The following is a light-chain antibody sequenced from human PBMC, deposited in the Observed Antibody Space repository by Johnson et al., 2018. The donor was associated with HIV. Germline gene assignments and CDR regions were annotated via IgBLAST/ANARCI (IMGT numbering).Light chain of an antibody. CDR1: SSNIGNNY. CDR3: GTWDSSLNAGV. V-gene: IGLV1-51*02. Sequence: QSVLTQPPSVSAAPGQKVTISCSGSSSNIGNNYVSWYQQLPGTAPKLLIYESTNRPSGIPDRFSGSKSGTSATLGITGLQTGDEADYYCGTWDSSLNAGVFGTGTRVTVL. CDR2: EST. J-gene: IGLJ1*01.